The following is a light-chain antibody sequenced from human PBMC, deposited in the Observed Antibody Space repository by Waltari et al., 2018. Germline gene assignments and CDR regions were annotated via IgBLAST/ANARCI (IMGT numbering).Light chain of an antibody. CDR1: SRDGGGYNY. J-gene: IGLJ1*01. V-gene: IGLV2-14*01. CDR2: EVS. Sequence: QSALTQPASVSGSPGQSSTISCTGTSRDGGGYNYVSWYQQHPGKAPKLMIYEVSNRPSGVSNRFSGSKSGNTASLTISGLQAEDEADYYCSSYTSSSRGVFGTGTKVTVL. CDR3: SSYTSSSRGV.